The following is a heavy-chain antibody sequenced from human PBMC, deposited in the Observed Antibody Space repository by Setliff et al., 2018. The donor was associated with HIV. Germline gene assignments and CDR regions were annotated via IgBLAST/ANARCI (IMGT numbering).Heavy chain of an antibody. J-gene: IGHJ4*02. CDR2: ISYSGST. CDR1: GDSISSSSYY. CDR3: ASGPGYGWGSYRLDY. Sequence: SETLSLTCTVSGDSISSSSYYWGWIRQPPGKGLVWIGRISYSGSTYYNPSLKSRVTISLDTSKNQFSLNLSSVTAADTAVYYCASGPGYGWGSYRLDYWGQGTLVTVSS. D-gene: IGHD3-10*01. V-gene: IGHV4-39*07.